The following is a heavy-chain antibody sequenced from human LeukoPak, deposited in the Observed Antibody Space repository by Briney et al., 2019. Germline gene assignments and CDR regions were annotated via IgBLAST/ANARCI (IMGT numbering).Heavy chain of an antibody. CDR3: ARDAYCGGDCSSLRHKAFDI. Sequence: ASVKVSCKASGYTFTSYGISWVRQAPGQGLEWMGWISAYNGNTNYAQKLRGRATMPTDPSTRTAYRAPSSLRPDPPAVYYCARDAYCGGDCSSLRHKAFDIWGQGTMVTVSS. V-gene: IGHV1-18*01. D-gene: IGHD2-21*02. CDR1: GYTFTSYG. CDR2: ISAYNGNT. J-gene: IGHJ3*02.